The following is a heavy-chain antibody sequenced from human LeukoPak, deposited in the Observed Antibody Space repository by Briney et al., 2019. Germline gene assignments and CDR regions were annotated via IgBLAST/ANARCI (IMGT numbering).Heavy chain of an antibody. J-gene: IGHJ4*01. CDR3: AKSLVRWAFDY. D-gene: IGHD4-23*01. CDR1: GFTFSSYA. V-gene: IGHV3-23*01. Sequence: GSLRLSCAASGFTFSSYAMSWVRQAPGKGLEWVSAISGSGGSTYYADSVKGRFTIFRDNSKNTLYLQMNSLRAEDTALYFCAKSLVRWAFDYWGRGALVSVSS. CDR2: ISGSGGST.